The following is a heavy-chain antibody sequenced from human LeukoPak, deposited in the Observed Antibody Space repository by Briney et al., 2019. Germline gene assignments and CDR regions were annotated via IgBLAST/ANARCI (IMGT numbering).Heavy chain of an antibody. D-gene: IGHD6-13*01. CDR1: GYSISSGYY. CDR3: ARGYSSSWYFNWFDP. Sequence: SETLSLTCTVSGYSISSGYYWGWIRQSPGKGLEWIASIYHSGSTYYNPSLKSRVTISVDTSKNQFSLKLSSVTAADTAVYYCARGYSSSWYFNWFDPWGQGTLVTVSS. J-gene: IGHJ5*02. CDR2: IYHSGST. V-gene: IGHV4-38-2*02.